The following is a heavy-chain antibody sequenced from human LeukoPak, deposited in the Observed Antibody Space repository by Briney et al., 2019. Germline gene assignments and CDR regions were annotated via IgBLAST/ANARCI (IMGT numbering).Heavy chain of an antibody. V-gene: IGHV3-30*04. CDR2: ISYDGSNK. CDR3: ARDHSNMVRGVMVPYFDY. CDR1: GFNFRSYA. Sequence: PGGSLRLSCAASGFNFRSYAMHWVRQAPGKGLAGVAVISYDGSNKYYADSVKGRFTFSRDNSKNTLYLQMNSLRAEDTAVYYCARDHSNMVRGVMVPYFDYWGQGTLVTVSS. D-gene: IGHD3-10*01. J-gene: IGHJ4*02.